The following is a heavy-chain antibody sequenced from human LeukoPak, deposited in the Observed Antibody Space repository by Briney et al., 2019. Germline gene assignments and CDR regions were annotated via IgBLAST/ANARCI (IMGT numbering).Heavy chain of an antibody. V-gene: IGHV3-30*02. D-gene: IGHD2-8*02. CDR3: AKDPGASVSGFYMDV. J-gene: IGHJ6*03. CDR1: GFTFRNYG. Sequence: GGSLRLSCAASGFTFRNYGMHWVRQATGKGLEWVSFIWSDGNNRFYADSVKGRFTISRDNSKNMLYLQMDTLRAEGTALYYCAKDPGASVSGFYMDVWGKGTTVIVSS. CDR2: IWSDGNNR.